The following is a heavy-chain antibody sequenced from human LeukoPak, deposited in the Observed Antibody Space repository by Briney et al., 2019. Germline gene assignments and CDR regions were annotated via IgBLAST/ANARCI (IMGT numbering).Heavy chain of an antibody. CDR1: GFTFSSYW. CDR3: LRSGDSSNSAAPFDI. V-gene: IGHV3-74*01. J-gene: IGHJ3*02. CDR2: INSDGSTT. Sequence: GGSLRLSCTASGFTFSSYWMYWVRQAPGKGLVWVTRINSDGSTTSYADSVKGRFTISRDNAKNTLYLQMNSLRAEDTAVYYCLRSGDSSNSAAPFDIWGQGTMVTVSS. D-gene: IGHD4-11*01.